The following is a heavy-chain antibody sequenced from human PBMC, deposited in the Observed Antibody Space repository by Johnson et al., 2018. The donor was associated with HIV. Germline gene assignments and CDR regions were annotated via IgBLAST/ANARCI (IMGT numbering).Heavy chain of an antibody. Sequence: QVQLVESGGGVVQPGRSLRLSCAASGFTFSSYAMHWVRQAPGKGLEWVAVISYDGTNKYNADSVKGRFTVSRDNSKSTLYLQMNSLRAEDTAVYYCARPRYYVDAFDLWGQGTMVTVSS. V-gene: IGHV3-30*04. CDR1: GFTFSSYA. D-gene: IGHD3-10*02. J-gene: IGHJ3*01. CDR3: ARPRYYVDAFDL. CDR2: ISYDGTNK.